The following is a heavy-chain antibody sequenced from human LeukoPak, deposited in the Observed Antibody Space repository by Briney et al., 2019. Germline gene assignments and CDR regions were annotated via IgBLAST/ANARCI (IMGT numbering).Heavy chain of an antibody. Sequence: GGSLRLSCAASGFTFSSCSMNWVRQALGKRLEWVSSISSSSSYIYYADSVKGRFTISRDNAKNSLYLQMNSRRAEDTAVYYCAREGGYSYGSQTIDYWAREPWSPSPQ. V-gene: IGHV3-21*01. CDR1: GFTFSSCS. D-gene: IGHD5-18*01. CDR3: AREGGYSYGSQTIDY. J-gene: IGHJ4*02. CDR2: ISSSSSYI.